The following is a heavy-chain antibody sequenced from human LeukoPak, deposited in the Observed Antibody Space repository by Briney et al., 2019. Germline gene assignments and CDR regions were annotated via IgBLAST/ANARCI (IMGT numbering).Heavy chain of an antibody. CDR1: GYTFTGYY. V-gene: IGHV1-2*02. J-gene: IGHJ4*02. D-gene: IGHD6-13*01. CDR3: ARAFSSSWYYFDY. CDR2: INPNSGGT. Sequence: ASVKVSCKASGYTFTGYYMHWVRQAPGQGLEWMGWINPNSGGTNYAQKFQGRVTMTRDTSISTAYMELSRLRSDDTAVYYCARAFSSSWYYFDYWGQGTLVTVSS.